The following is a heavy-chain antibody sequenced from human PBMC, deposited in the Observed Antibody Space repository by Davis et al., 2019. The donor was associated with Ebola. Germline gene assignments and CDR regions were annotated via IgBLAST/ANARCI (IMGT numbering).Heavy chain of an antibody. J-gene: IGHJ4*02. D-gene: IGHD3-22*01. CDR3: ARLHYDSSGLFDY. V-gene: IGHV4-61*08. Sequence: SETLSLTCAVSGGSISSGGYSWSWIRQPPGKGLEWIGYIYYSGSTNYNPSLKSRVTISVDTSQNQFSLKLSSVTAADTAVYYCARLHYDSSGLFDYWGQGTLVTVSS. CDR2: IYYSGST. CDR1: GGSISSGGYS.